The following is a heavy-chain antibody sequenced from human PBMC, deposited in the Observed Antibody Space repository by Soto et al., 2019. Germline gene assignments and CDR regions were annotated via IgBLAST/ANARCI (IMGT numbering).Heavy chain of an antibody. CDR1: GGSVRDYY. CDR2: IYYSGST. J-gene: IGHJ5*02. Sequence: SGTLSLTRSVSGGSVRDYYWRWIRQPPGKGLEWIGYIYYSGSTNYNPSLKSRVTISVDTSKNQFSLKLSSVTAADTAVYYCARDYYGSGSYGWFDPWGQGTLVTVSS. D-gene: IGHD3-10*01. CDR3: ARDYYGSGSYGWFDP. V-gene: IGHV4-59*02.